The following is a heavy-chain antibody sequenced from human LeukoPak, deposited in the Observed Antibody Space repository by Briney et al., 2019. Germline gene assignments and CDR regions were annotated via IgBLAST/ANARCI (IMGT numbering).Heavy chain of an antibody. CDR2: ISAYNGNT. J-gene: IGHJ3*02. V-gene: IGHV1-18*01. CDR3: ARPEQGVRPFDI. Sequence: ASVKVSCKASGYTFTSYGISWVRQAPGQGLEWMGWISAYNGNTNYAQKLQGRVTMTTDTSTSTAYMELRSLRSDDTAVFYCARPEQGVRPFDIWGQGTMVTVSS. D-gene: IGHD3-10*01. CDR1: GYTFTSYG.